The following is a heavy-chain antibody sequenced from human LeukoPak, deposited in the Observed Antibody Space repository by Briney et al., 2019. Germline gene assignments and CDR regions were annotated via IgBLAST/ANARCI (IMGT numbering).Heavy chain of an antibody. CDR1: GGSISSYY. V-gene: IGHV4-4*07. Sequence: PSETLSLTCTVSGGSISSYYWSWIRQPAGKGLEWIGRIYTSGSTNYNPSLKSRVTMSVDTSKNQFSLKLSSVTAADTAVYYCARLKSYCGGDCYPDQFHNWGQGTLVTVSS. CDR2: IYTSGST. D-gene: IGHD2-21*02. J-gene: IGHJ4*02. CDR3: ARLKSYCGGDCYPDQFHN.